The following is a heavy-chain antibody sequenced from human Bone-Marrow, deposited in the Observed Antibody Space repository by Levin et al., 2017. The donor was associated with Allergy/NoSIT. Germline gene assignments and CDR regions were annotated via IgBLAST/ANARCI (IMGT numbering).Heavy chain of an antibody. Sequence: SCAASGFTFSSYEMNWVRQAPGKGLEWVSYISSSGSTIYYADSVKGRFTISRDNAKNSLYLQMNSLRAEDTAVYYCARVAPTPRNRYSQFNYYYDYMDVWGKGTTVTVSS. J-gene: IGHJ6*03. V-gene: IGHV3-48*03. CDR2: ISSSGSTI. CDR3: ARVAPTPRNRYSQFNYYYDYMDV. CDR1: GFTFSSYE. D-gene: IGHD5-18*01.